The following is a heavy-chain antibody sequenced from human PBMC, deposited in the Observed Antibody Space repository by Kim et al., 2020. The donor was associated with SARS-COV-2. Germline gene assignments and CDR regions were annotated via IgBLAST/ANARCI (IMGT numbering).Heavy chain of an antibody. Sequence: SETLSLTCAVYGGSFSGYYWSWIRQPPGKGLEWIGEINHSGSTNYNPSLKSRVTISVDTSKNQFSLKLSSVTAADTAVYYCARGRIRHGYYYDSSGYYYWGQGTLVTVSS. CDR1: GGSFSGYY. CDR2: INHSGST. D-gene: IGHD3-22*01. CDR3: ARGRIRHGYYYDSSGYYY. V-gene: IGHV4-34*01. J-gene: IGHJ4*02.